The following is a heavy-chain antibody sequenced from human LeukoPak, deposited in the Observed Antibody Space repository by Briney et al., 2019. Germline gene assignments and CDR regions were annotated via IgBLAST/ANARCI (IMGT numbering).Heavy chain of an antibody. CDR2: IYSGGST. V-gene: IGHV3-66*01. Sequence: GGSLRLSCAASGFTVSSNYMSWVRQAPGKGLEWVSVIYSGGSTYYADSVKGRFTISRDNSKNTLYLQMNSLRAEDTAVYYCAKDRWRDGSSSFDNWGQGTLVTVSS. J-gene: IGHJ4*02. CDR1: GFTVSSNY. D-gene: IGHD6-6*01. CDR3: AKDRWRDGSSSFDN.